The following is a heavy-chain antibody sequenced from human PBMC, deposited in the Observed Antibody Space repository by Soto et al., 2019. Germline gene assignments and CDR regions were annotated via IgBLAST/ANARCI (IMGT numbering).Heavy chain of an antibody. V-gene: IGHV1-46*01. Sequence: EASVKVSCKASGYIFTSYYMHWVRQAPGQGLEWMGIIDPISGSPKYAQKFQGRVSMTRDTSTNTVYMVLSSLRSEDTAVYYCAREMATIRGVHFDCWGQGTVVTVSS. D-gene: IGHD5-12*01. CDR2: IDPISGSP. CDR1: GYIFTSYY. CDR3: AREMATIRGVHFDC. J-gene: IGHJ4*02.